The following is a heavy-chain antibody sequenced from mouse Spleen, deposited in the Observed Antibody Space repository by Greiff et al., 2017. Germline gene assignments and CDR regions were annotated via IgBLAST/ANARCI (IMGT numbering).Heavy chain of an antibody. CDR3: ARAGFDGNYLAWFAY. V-gene: IGHV1-82*01. CDR1: GYAFSSSW. CDR2: IYPGDGDT. D-gene: IGHD2-1*01. J-gene: IGHJ3*01. Sequence: VQLQESGPELVKPGASVKISCKASGYAFSSSWMNWVKQRPGKGLEWIGRIYPGDGDTNYNGKFKSKATLTVDKSSSTAYMQLSSLTSEDSAVYYCARAGFDGNYLAWFAYWGQGTLVTVSA.